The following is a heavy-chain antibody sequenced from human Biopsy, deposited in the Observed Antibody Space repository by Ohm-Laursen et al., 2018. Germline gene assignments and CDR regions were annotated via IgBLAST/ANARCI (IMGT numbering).Heavy chain of an antibody. J-gene: IGHJ5*02. CDR3: ARADPPLFYYGSGSSNWLDP. D-gene: IGHD3-10*01. Sequence: GSSVKVSCKTSGYTFTSYEINWVRQATGQGLEWMGWMNPDSGNTGYAQNFQGRATMTRNTSISTAYMELSSLRSEDTAVYFCARADPPLFYYGSGSSNWLDPWGQGTLVTVSS. CDR2: MNPDSGNT. CDR1: GYTFTSYE. V-gene: IGHV1-8*01.